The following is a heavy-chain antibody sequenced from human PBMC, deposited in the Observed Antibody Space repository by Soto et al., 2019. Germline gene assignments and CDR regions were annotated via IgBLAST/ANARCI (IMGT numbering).Heavy chain of an antibody. CDR3: VRSKGGYSYGTPFDY. CDR1: GGSISSYY. CDR2: IYYSGST. J-gene: IGHJ4*02. D-gene: IGHD5-18*01. V-gene: IGHV4-59*01. Sequence: SETLSLTCTVSGGSISSYYWSWIRQPPGKGLEWIGYIYYSGSTNYNPSLKSRVTTSRDNAKNSLYLQMNSLRPEDTALYYCVRSKGGYSYGTPFDYWGQGTRVTVSS.